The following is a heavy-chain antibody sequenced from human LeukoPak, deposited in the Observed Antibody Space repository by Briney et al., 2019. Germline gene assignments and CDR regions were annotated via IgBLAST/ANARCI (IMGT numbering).Heavy chain of an antibody. Sequence: ASVKVSCKASGYTFTSYGISWVRQAPGQGLEWMGWISAYNGNTNYAQKLQGRVTMTTDISTSTAYMELRSLRSDDTAVYYCARDVGCSSTSCYAHFDYWGQGTLVTVSS. V-gene: IGHV1-18*04. J-gene: IGHJ4*02. CDR1: GYTFTSYG. CDR2: ISAYNGNT. D-gene: IGHD2-2*01. CDR3: ARDVGCSSTSCYAHFDY.